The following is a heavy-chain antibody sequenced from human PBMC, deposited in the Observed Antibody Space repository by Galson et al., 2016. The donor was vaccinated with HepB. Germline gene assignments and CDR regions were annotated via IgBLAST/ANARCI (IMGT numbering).Heavy chain of an antibody. CDR1: GYTFTSYW. Sequence: QSGAEVKKPGESLKLSCKASGYTFTSYWIGWVRQMPGKGLEYMGMIYPDDSDTKYSPSFQGHVTISADKSISTAYMQWSSLKATDTAMYYCSRPLWNPDYYGMDVWGQGTTVTVSS. D-gene: IGHD1-1*01. CDR2: IYPDDSDT. J-gene: IGHJ6*02. V-gene: IGHV5-51*01. CDR3: SRPLWNPDYYGMDV.